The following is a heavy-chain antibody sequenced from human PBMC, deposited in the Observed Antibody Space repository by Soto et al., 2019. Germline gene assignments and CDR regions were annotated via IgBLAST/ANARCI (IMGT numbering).Heavy chain of an antibody. V-gene: IGHV1-18*01. CDR2: ISVYSGNT. J-gene: IGHJ4*02. Sequence: QVNFVQSGGEVKKSGASVKVSCTASGYSFSTYGITWVRQAPGQGLEWMGWISVYSGNTVYAQKFEARLTLTTDTSSNTAYMELRSLRSDDTAVYYCARDGFDYWGQGTLVTVSS. CDR1: GYSFSTYG. CDR3: ARDGFDY.